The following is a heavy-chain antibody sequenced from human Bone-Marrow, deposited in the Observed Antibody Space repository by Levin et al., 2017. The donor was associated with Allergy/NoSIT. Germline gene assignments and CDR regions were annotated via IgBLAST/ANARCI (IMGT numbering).Heavy chain of an antibody. Sequence: GESLKISCKASGYTFTHYDIGWVRQAPGQGLEWMGWISAYNGKTNYAQKFQGRVYMTTDTFTTTAYMELRSLRSDDTAVYYCARVGRRGDSDGYWGQGTLVTVSS. CDR1: GYTFTHYD. CDR3: ARVGRRGDSDGY. V-gene: IGHV1-18*01. J-gene: IGHJ4*02. CDR2: ISAYNGKT. D-gene: IGHD2-21*02.